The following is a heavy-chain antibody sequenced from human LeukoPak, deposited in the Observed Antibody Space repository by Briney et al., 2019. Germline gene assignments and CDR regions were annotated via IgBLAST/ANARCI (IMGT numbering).Heavy chain of an antibody. CDR3: TSGFYDSTGYYYGLADY. J-gene: IGHJ4*02. CDR2: IRSKAYRGTT. CDR1: AFTFGDYA. V-gene: IGHV3-49*03. Sequence: PGGSLRLSCTASAFTFGDYAMSWFRQAPGKGLEWVGSIRSKAYRGTTEHAASVKGRFTISRDDYKSLAYLQMNSLKHEDTSVYYCTSGFYDSTGYYYGLADYWGQGTLVTVSS. D-gene: IGHD3-22*01.